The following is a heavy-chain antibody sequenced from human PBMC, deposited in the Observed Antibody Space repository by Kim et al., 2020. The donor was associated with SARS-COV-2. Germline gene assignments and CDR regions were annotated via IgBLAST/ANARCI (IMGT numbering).Heavy chain of an antibody. CDR3: ATGGQGAFDY. J-gene: IGHJ4*02. D-gene: IGHD1-26*01. V-gene: IGHV3-30-3*01. CDR1: GFTFSSYA. Sequence: GGSLRLSCAASGFTFSSYAMHWVRQAPGTGLEWVAVISYDGSNNYYADSVKGRFTISRDNSKNTLYLQMNSLRAEDTAVYYCATGGQGAFDYWGQGTLVTVSS. CDR2: ISYDGSNN.